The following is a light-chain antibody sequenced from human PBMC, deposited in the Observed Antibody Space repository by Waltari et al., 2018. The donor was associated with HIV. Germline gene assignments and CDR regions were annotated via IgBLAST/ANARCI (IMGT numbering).Light chain of an antibody. CDR2: EYD. CDR1: SGSIGFNF. J-gene: IGLJ2*01. Sequence: FMLTQPHSVSESPGETVTISCTRSSGSIGFNFVQWYQQRPGSAPTPVIYEYDRRPAGLPFRFSVSIDRSSNPASLTISGLEPEDQSDYYCQSYDSNYVVFGGGTKLTVL. CDR3: QSYDSNYVV. V-gene: IGLV6-57*04.